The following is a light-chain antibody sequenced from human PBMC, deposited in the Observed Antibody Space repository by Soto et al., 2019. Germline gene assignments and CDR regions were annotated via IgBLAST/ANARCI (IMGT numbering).Light chain of an antibody. Sequence: EIVLTQSPGTLSLSPGERATLSCRASQSVSSSYLAWYQQKPGQAPRLLIYGASSRATGIPDRFSGSGSGTDFTLTISXLEPEDFAVYXCQQYDSSPLTFGGGTKVEIK. V-gene: IGKV3-20*01. CDR1: QSVSSSY. J-gene: IGKJ4*01. CDR3: QQYDSSPLT. CDR2: GAS.